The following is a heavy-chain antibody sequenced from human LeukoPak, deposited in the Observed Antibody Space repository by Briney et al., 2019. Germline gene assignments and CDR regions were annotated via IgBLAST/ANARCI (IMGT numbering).Heavy chain of an antibody. V-gene: IGHV3-23*01. CDR3: AKDHDPNYYDSSYFDY. CDR1: GFTFSSYA. Sequence: GGSLRLSCAASGFTFSSYAMGWVRQAPGKGLEWVSAISGSGGSTYYADSVKGRFTISRDNSKNTLYLQMNSLRAEDTAVYYCAKDHDPNYYDSSYFDYWGQGTLVTVSS. CDR2: ISGSGGST. D-gene: IGHD3-22*01. J-gene: IGHJ4*02.